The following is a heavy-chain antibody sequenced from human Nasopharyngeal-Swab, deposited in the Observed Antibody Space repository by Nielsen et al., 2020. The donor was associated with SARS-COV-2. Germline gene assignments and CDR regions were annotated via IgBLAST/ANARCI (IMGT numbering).Heavy chain of an antibody. CDR2: ISYDGSNK. Sequence: VRQAPGKGLEWVAVISYDGSNKYYADSVKGRLTISRDNAKNTLNLQMNSLRAEDTALYYCVCGETTPSDYWGQGTLVTVSS. J-gene: IGHJ4*02. V-gene: IGHV3-33*05. CDR3: VCGETTPSDY. D-gene: IGHD2-15*01.